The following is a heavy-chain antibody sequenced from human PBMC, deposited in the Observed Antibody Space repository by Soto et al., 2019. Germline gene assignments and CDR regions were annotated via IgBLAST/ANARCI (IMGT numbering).Heavy chain of an antibody. CDR1: GYSFTSYW. CDR2: IYPGDSDT. D-gene: IGHD4-17*01. V-gene: IGHV5-51*03. CDR3: ARRPYGDFRLPWYFDL. Sequence: EVQLVQSGAEVKKPGESLQISCKGSGYSFTSYWIGWVRQMPGKGLEWMGIIYPGDSDTRYSPSFQGQVTISADKSISTAYLQWSSLKASDTAMYYCARRPYGDFRLPWYFDLWGRGTLVTVSS. J-gene: IGHJ2*01.